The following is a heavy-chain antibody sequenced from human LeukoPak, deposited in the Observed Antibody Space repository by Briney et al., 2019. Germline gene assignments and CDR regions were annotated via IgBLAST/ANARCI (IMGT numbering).Heavy chain of an antibody. CDR2: IT. CDR3: DYMAV. Sequence: SETLSLTCAVYGGSFSGYYWGWIRQPPGKGLEWIGITHYSPSLKSRVSISVDTSKNHFSLNVTSVTAADTAVYFCDYMAVWGKGTPVTVSS. J-gene: IGHJ6*03. V-gene: IGHV4-34*01. CDR1: GGSFSGYY.